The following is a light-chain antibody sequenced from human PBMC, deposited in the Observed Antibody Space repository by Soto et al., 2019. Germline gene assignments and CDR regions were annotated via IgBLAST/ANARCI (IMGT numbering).Light chain of an antibody. CDR3: QAYDSSLSALYV. CDR2: GNN. J-gene: IGLJ1*01. V-gene: IGLV1-40*01. Sequence: QSVLTQPPSVSGAPGQKVTSSSTGSSSNIGAGYEVDWYQQLPATAPKILIYGNNNRPSVVPDVFSGSKSAASASLAITGLQAEDVAVYYGQAYDSSLSALYVFGTGTKVTVL. CDR1: SSNIGAGYE.